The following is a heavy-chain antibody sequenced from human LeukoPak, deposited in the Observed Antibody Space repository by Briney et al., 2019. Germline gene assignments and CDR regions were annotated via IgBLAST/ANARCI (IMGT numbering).Heavy chain of an antibody. Sequence: GESLKISCKGSGYSFTSYWIGWVRQMPGKGLEWMGIIYPGDSDTRYSPSFQGQVTISADKSISTAYLQWSSLKASDTAMYYCARYLGYCSSTSCYTGAFDIWGQGTMVTVSS. CDR1: GYSFTSYW. J-gene: IGHJ3*02. CDR2: IYPGDSDT. CDR3: ARYLGYCSSTSCYTGAFDI. D-gene: IGHD2-2*02. V-gene: IGHV5-51*01.